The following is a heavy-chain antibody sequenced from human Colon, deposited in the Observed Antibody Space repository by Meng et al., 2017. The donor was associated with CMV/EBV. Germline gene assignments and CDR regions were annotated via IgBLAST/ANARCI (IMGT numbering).Heavy chain of an antibody. J-gene: IGHJ6*02. CDR1: GYTFTDYY. D-gene: IGHD3-9*01. Sequence: ASVKVSCKASGYTFTDYYMHWVRQAPGQGLEWMGWISPNTGGTNYVQKFQGRVTMTRDTSISTAYMELTGLTFDDTAVYFCARGDSDRLYSYYYGMDVWGQGTTVTVSS. CDR2: ISPNTGGT. V-gene: IGHV1-2*02. CDR3: ARGDSDRLYSYYYGMDV.